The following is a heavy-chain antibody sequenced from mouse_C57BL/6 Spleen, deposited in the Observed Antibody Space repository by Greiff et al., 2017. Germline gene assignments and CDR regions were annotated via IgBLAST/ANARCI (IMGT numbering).Heavy chain of an antibody. D-gene: IGHD2-1*01. V-gene: IGHV1-80*01. CDR2: IYPGAGDT. CDR1: GYAFSRYW. J-gene: IGHJ2*01. Sequence: VQLQQSVAELVKPGASVKISCKASGYAFSRYWMNWVKQRPGKGLEWIGQIYPGAGDTNYNGKFKGKATLTADKSSSTAYMQLSSLTSEDSAVYFCARRIYYGNLYFDYWGQGTTLTVSS. CDR3: ARRIYYGNLYFDY.